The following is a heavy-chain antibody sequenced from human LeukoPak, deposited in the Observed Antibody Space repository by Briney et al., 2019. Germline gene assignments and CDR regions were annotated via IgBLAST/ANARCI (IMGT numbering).Heavy chain of an antibody. J-gene: IGHJ4*02. CDR1: GFTFSSYW. V-gene: IGHV3-74*01. CDR3: ARTPAWFGDLFDY. D-gene: IGHD3-10*01. Sequence: GSLRLSCAASGFTFSSYWMHWVRQAPGKGLVWVSRNNSDGSSTSYADSVKGRFTISRDNAKNTLYLQMNSLRAEDTAVYYCARTPAWFGDLFDYWGQGTLVTVSS. CDR2: NNSDGSST.